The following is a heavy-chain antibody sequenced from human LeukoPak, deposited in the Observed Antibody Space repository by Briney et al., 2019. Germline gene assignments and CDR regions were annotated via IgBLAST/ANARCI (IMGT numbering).Heavy chain of an antibody. CDR3: AREIMVRGVIGAVGEDDAFDI. Sequence: ASVKVSCKASGYTFTSYAMHWVRQAPGQRLEWMGWINAGNGNTKYSQKFQGRATITRDTSASTAYMELSSLRSEDTAVYYCAREIMVRGVIGAVGEDDAFDIWGQGTMVTVSS. J-gene: IGHJ3*02. CDR1: GYTFTSYA. CDR2: INAGNGNT. V-gene: IGHV1-3*01. D-gene: IGHD3-10*01.